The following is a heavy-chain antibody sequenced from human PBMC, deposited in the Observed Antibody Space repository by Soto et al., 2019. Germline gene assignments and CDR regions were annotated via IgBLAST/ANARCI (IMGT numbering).Heavy chain of an antibody. Sequence: PSETLSLTCTVSGGSISSSSYYWGWIRQPPGKGLEWIGSIYYSGSTYYNPSLKSRVTISVDTSKNQFSLKLSSVTAADTAVYYCARRDSSGFRVFDYWGQGTLVTVS. D-gene: IGHD3-22*01. CDR2: IYYSGST. J-gene: IGHJ4*02. CDR3: ARRDSSGFRVFDY. CDR1: GGSISSSSYY. V-gene: IGHV4-39*01.